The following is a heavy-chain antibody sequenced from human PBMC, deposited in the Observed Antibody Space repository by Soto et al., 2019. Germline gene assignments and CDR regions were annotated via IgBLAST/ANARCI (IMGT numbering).Heavy chain of an antibody. CDR1: GFTFSSYW. J-gene: IGHJ5*02. D-gene: IGHD2-15*01. V-gene: IGHV3-74*01. CDR3: ARVPYCSGGSCYSWFDP. Sequence: EVQLVESGGGLVQPGGSLRLSCAASGFTFSSYWMHWVRQAPGKGLVWVSRINSDGSSTNYADSVKGRFTISSDNAKNTLYLQMNSLRADDTAVYYCARVPYCSGGSCYSWFDPWGQGTLVTVSS. CDR2: INSDGSST.